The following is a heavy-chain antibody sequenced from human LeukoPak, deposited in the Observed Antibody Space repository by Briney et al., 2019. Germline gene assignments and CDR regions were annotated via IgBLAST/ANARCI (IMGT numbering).Heavy chain of an antibody. CDR3: ARVFPPGEQLAPVSI. V-gene: IGHV4-39*01. CDR1: GGSISSSSYY. Sequence: SETLSLTCTVSGGSISSSSYYWGWIRQPPGKGLEWIGSIYYSGSTYYNPSLKSRVTISVDTSKNQFSLKLSSVTAADTAVYYCARVFPPGEQLAPVSIRGQGTLVTVSS. J-gene: IGHJ4*02. CDR2: IYYSGST. D-gene: IGHD6-13*01.